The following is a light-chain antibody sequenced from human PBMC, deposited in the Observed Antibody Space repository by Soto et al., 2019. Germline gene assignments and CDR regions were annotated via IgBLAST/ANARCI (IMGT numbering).Light chain of an antibody. CDR1: NIGSKA. Sequence: SYELTQPHSVSVATAQMARITCGGNNIGSKAVHWYQQKPGQDPVLVIYQDSKRPSGIPERFSGSNSGNTATLTISGTQAMDEADYYCQAWDSSTYVFGTGTKVTVL. V-gene: IGLV3-12*02. CDR3: QAWDSSTYV. CDR2: QDS. J-gene: IGLJ1*01.